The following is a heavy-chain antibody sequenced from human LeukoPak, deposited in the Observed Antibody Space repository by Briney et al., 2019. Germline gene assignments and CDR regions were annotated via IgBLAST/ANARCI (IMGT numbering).Heavy chain of an antibody. Sequence: SETLSLTCTVSGGSISSSSYYWGWIRQPPGKGLEWIGSIYYSGSTYYNPPLKSRVTISVDTSKNQFSLKLSSVTAADTAVYYCARLTLYDILTEDHFDYWGQGTLVTVSS. D-gene: IGHD3-9*01. CDR2: IYYSGST. CDR1: GGSISSSSYY. J-gene: IGHJ4*02. CDR3: ARLTLYDILTEDHFDY. V-gene: IGHV4-39*01.